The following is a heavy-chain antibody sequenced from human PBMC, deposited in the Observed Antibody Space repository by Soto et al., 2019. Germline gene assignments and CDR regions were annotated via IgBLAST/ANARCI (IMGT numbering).Heavy chain of an antibody. D-gene: IGHD3-22*01. Sequence: SETLSLTCAVSGGSISSGGYSWSWIRQPPGKGLEWIGYIYHSGSTYYNPSLKSRVTISVDRSKDQFSLKLSSVTAADTAVYYCARGNYYDSSGWAWFDPWGQGTLVTVSS. CDR1: GGSISSGGYS. CDR3: ARGNYYDSSGWAWFDP. CDR2: IYHSGST. J-gene: IGHJ5*02. V-gene: IGHV4-30-2*01.